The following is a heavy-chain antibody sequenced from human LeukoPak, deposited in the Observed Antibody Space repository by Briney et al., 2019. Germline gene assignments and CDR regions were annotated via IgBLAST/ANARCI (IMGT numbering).Heavy chain of an antibody. CDR1: GFTFSSYA. CDR2: LSDSGGST. CDR3: AKDVGKWESLHFFDY. J-gene: IGHJ4*02. Sequence: GGSLRLSCAASGFTFSSYAMSWVRQAPGKGLEWVSALSDSGGSTYYADSVKGRFTISRDDSRNTLYLQMNSLRGDDTAVYYCAKDVGKWESLHFFDYWGQGTLVTVSS. V-gene: IGHV3-23*01. D-gene: IGHD1-26*01.